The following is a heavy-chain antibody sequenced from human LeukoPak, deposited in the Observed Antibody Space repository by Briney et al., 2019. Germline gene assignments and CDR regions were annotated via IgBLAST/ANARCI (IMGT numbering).Heavy chain of an antibody. D-gene: IGHD2-21*01. CDR2: ISSSGSTI. Sequence: GGSLRLSCAASGFTFSGYEMNWVRQAPGKGLEWVSYISSSGSTIYYADSVKGRFTISRDNAENSLYLQMNSLRAEDTAVYYCARDGTRLFSQGDAFDIWPQETMVTVSS. CDR3: ARDGTRLFSQGDAFDI. V-gene: IGHV3-48*03. CDR1: GFTFSGYE. J-gene: IGHJ3*02.